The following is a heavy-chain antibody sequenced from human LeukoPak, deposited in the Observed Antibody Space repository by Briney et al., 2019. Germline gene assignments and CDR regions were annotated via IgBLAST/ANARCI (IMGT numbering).Heavy chain of an antibody. CDR1: GYTFTGYY. J-gene: IGHJ4*02. D-gene: IGHD3-16*01. V-gene: IGHV1-2*02. CDR3: ARPASMITFGGVILY. Sequence: ASVRVSCKASGYTFTGYYMHWVRQAPGQGLEWMGWINPNSGGTNYAQKFQGRVTMTRDTSISTAYMELSRLRSDDTAVYYCARPASMITFGGVILYWGQGTLVTVSS. CDR2: INPNSGGT.